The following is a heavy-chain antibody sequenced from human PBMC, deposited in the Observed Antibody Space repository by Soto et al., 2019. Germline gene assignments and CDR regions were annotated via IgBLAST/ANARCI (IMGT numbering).Heavy chain of an antibody. V-gene: IGHV3-21*01. D-gene: IGHD3-10*02. CDR3: AREYVMDV. CDR1: GFTFSGDA. J-gene: IGHJ6*02. CDR2: ISTTSTYI. Sequence: EVQLVESGGGLVKPGGSLRLSCAASGFTFSGDAMNWVRQSPGKGLEWVSSISTTSTYIYYADSVKGRFTISRDNANNSQHQQMNDLRAEDTAVYYCAREYVMDVWGQGTTVTVSS.